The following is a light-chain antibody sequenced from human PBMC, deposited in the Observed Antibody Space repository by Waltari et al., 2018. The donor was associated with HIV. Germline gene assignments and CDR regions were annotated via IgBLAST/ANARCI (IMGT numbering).Light chain of an antibody. J-gene: IGLJ3*02. V-gene: IGLV2-14*03. Sequence: QSALTQTASVSGSPGQSITISCTGSSSDGRSYSPVSWFPQHPGTAPTRMMYDVSNRPAGVSHRFSGSKSGNTASLTISGLQPEDEADYYCNSYTSISTWVFGGGTKLTVL. CDR2: DVS. CDR3: NSYTSISTWV. CDR1: SSDGRSYSP.